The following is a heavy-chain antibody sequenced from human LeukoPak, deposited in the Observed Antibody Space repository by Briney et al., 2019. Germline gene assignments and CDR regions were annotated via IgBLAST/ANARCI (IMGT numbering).Heavy chain of an antibody. J-gene: IGHJ6*03. CDR1: GYNFATYW. V-gene: IGHV5-51*01. CDR3: ARLKKGYYYYMDV. CDR2: IYPSDSDT. Sequence: GESLKISCETSGYNFATYWIGWVRQMPGKGLEWMGIIYPSDSDTRYSPSFQGQVTISADKSISTAYLQWSSLKASDTAMYYCARLKKGYYYYMDVWGKGTTVTISS.